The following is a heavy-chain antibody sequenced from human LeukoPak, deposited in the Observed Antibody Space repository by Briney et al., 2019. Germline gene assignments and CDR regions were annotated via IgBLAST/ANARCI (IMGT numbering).Heavy chain of an antibody. CDR2: ISGSGGST. J-gene: IGHJ6*02. CDR1: GFTFRSYA. V-gene: IGHV3-23*01. CDR3: AKDLDDYNSVAYYYYGMDV. Sequence: PGGSLRLSCVASGFTFRSYAMSWVRQAPGKGLEWVSTISGSGGSTYYVDSVKGRFTISRVNSKNTLYLQMNSLRAEDTAVYYCAKDLDDYNSVAYYYYGMDVWGQGTTVTVSS. D-gene: IGHD5-24*01.